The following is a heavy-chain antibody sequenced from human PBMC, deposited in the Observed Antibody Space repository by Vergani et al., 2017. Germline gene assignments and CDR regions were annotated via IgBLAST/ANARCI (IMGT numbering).Heavy chain of an antibody. D-gene: IGHD3-9*01. V-gene: IGHV3-21*01. J-gene: IGHJ6*02. CDR2: ISSSSSYI. Sequence: EVQLVESGGGLVKPGGSLRLSCAASGFTFSSYSMNWVRQAPGKGLEWVSSISSSSSYIYYTDSVKGRFTISRENAKNSLYLQMNSLRADDTAVYYCARDRVVHSDILTGYYKDYYYYGMDVWGQGTTVTVSS. CDR3: ARDRVVHSDILTGYYKDYYYYGMDV. CDR1: GFTFSSYS.